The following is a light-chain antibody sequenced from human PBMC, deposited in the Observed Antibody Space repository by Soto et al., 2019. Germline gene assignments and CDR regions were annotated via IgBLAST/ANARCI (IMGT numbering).Light chain of an antibody. V-gene: IGLV8-61*01. Sequence: QTVVTQEPSLSVSPGGTVTLTCALSSGSVSTSYYPSWYQQTPGQAPRTLIYSTNTRSSGVPDRFSGSILGNKAALTITGAQADDESDYYCVLYMGSGFWVFGGGTKLTVL. CDR2: STN. CDR3: VLYMGSGFWV. J-gene: IGLJ3*02. CDR1: SGSVSTSYY.